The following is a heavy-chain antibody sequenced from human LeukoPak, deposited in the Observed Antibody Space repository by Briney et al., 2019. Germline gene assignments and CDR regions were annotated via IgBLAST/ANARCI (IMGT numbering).Heavy chain of an antibody. V-gene: IGHV4-4*02. Sequence: KASETLSLTCTVSGGSISSSNWWSWVRQPPGKGLEWIGEIYHSGSTNYNPSLKSRVTISVDKSKNQFSLKLSSVTAADTAVYYCARLYYYDSSGYVNVFDYWGQGTLVTVSS. CDR3: ARLYYYDSSGYVNVFDY. CDR1: GGSISSSNW. D-gene: IGHD3-22*01. J-gene: IGHJ4*02. CDR2: IYHSGST.